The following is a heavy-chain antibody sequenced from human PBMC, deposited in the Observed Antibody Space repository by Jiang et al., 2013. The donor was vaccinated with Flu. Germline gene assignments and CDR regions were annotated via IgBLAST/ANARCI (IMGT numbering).Heavy chain of an antibody. CDR3: AREWSGFDI. D-gene: IGHD3-3*01. J-gene: IGHJ3*02. CDR1: GGSISAYK. Sequence: KPSETLSLTCTVSGGSISAYKWSWIRQSTGKGLEWIGYISYSWSTNYNPSLQSRVTISGDTSKNQFSLKLSSVTAADTAVYYCAREWSGFDIWGQGTMVTVSS. V-gene: IGHV4-59*01. CDR2: ISYSWST.